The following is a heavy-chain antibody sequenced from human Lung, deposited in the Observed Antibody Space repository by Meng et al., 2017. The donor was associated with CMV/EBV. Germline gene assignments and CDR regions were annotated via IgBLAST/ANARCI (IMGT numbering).Heavy chain of an antibody. CDR2: INQDGSEK. J-gene: IGHJ6*02. Sequence: ESXKISCAASGFTFSSYWMSWVRQAPGKGLEWVANINQDGSEKYYVDSVEGRFTISRDNAKDSLYLQMNALRAEDTAVYYFARRPWGLDVWGQGTTVTVSS. CDR3: ARRPWGLDV. V-gene: IGHV3-7*01. CDR1: GFTFSSYW.